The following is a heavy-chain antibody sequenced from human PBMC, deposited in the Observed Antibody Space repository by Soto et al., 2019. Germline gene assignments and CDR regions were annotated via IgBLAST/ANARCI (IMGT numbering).Heavy chain of an antibody. CDR1: GGSISSSSYY. J-gene: IGHJ4*02. Sequence: SETLSLTCTVSGGSISSSSYYWGWIRQPPGKGLEWIGSIYYSGSTNYNPSLKSRVTISVDTSKNQFSLKLSSVTAADTAVYYCARFVPADPSSDYFDYWGQGTLVTVSS. CDR2: IYYSGST. V-gene: IGHV4-39*07. D-gene: IGHD3-10*01. CDR3: ARFVPADPSSDYFDY.